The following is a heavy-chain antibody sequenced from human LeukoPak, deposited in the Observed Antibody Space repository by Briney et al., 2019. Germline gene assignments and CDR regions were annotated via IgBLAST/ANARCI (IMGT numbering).Heavy chain of an antibody. CDR3: ARQGRITIFGVVTNGDY. J-gene: IGHJ4*02. CDR1: GGSISSSSYY. V-gene: IGHV4-39*01. Sequence: SETLSLTCTVSGGSISSSSYYWGWIRQPPGKGLEWIGSIYYSGSTYYNPSLKSRVTISVDTSKNQFSLKLSSVTAADTAVYYCARQGRITIFGVVTNGDYWGQGTLVTVSS. CDR2: IYYSGST. D-gene: IGHD3-3*01.